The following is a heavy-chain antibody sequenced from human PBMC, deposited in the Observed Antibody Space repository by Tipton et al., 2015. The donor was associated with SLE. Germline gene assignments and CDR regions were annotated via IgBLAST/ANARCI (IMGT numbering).Heavy chain of an antibody. CDR2: ISGGGGST. Sequence: VQLVQSGGGLVQPGGSLRLSCAASGFTFRTYAMAWVRQSPGRGLEWVSLISGGGGSTHYADSVRGRFTTSRDNSKNTLYQLMNSLRAEDTAVYYCAKGHKWYGFFDLWGRGTLVTVSS. CDR3: AKGHKWYGFFDL. CDR1: GFTFRTYA. J-gene: IGHJ2*01. D-gene: IGHD2-15*01. V-gene: IGHV3-23*04.